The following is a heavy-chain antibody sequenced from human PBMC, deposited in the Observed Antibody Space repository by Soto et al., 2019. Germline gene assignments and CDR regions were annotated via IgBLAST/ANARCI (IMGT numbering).Heavy chain of an antibody. Sequence: QVQLQESGPGLVKPSGTLSLTCAVSGGSISSSNWWSWVRQPPGKGLEWIGEIYHSGSTNYNPSLKRRGTQSVDKAKEPVSLEVSPVAAADTAGDYCARVFRRGGSRYSPWGQGTLVTVSS. CDR2: IYHSGST. CDR1: GGSISSSNW. J-gene: IGHJ5*02. CDR3: ARVFRRGGSRYSP. V-gene: IGHV4-4*02. D-gene: IGHD2-15*01.